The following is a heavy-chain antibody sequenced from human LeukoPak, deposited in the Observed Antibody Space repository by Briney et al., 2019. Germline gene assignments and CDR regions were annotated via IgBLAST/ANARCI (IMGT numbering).Heavy chain of an antibody. Sequence: GGSLRLSCAASGFTFDDYGMNWVRQAPGKGLVWVSRIASDGSSTTYADSVKGRFSISRDNAKNTLYLQMNSLRVEDTAVYYCARGRPHGNDYWGQGTLVTVSS. J-gene: IGHJ4*02. D-gene: IGHD4-23*01. CDR3: ARGRPHGNDY. V-gene: IGHV3-74*01. CDR1: GFTFDDYG. CDR2: IASDGSST.